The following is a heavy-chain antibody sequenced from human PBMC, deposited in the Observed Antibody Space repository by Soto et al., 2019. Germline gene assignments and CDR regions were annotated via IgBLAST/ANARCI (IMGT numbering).Heavy chain of an antibody. Sequence: PGGSLRLSCVASGFSFSECGMSWVRQTPQKTLEWVASISGNKMTTFYPDSVKGRFTISRDNSKKTLYLQMNSLRAEDTAVYYCVRVFDTYYFDLWGQGNMVTVSS. CDR3: VRVFDTYYFDL. D-gene: IGHD3-9*01. CDR2: ISGNKMTT. J-gene: IGHJ4*02. V-gene: IGHV3-48*01. CDR1: GFSFSECG.